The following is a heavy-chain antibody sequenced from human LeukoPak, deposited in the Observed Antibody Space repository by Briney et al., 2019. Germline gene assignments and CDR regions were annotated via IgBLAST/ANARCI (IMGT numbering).Heavy chain of an antibody. CDR2: ISSSGSTI. CDR3: AREYCRDL. CDR1: GFTFSSYS. V-gene: IGHV3-48*04. Sequence: GGSLRLSCAASGFTFSSYSMNWVRQAPGKGLEWVSSISSSGSTIYYADSVKGRFTISRDNAKNSLYLLMNSLRAEETAVYYSAREYCRDLWGQGTLVTVSS. J-gene: IGHJ5*02. D-gene: IGHD2-15*01.